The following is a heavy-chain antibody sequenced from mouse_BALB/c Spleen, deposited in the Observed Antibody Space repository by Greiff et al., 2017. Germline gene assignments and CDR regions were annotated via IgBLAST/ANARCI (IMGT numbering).Heavy chain of an antibody. J-gene: IGHJ3*01. Sequence: QVQLQQSGAELVRPGVSVKISCKGSGYTFTDYAMHWVKQSHAKSLEWIGVISTYYGDASYNQKFKGKATMTVDKSSSTAYMELARLTSEDSAIYYCARGNGEGFAYWGQGTLVTVSA. CDR3: ARGNGEGFAY. V-gene: IGHV1S137*01. CDR1: GYTFTDYA. CDR2: ISTYYGDA.